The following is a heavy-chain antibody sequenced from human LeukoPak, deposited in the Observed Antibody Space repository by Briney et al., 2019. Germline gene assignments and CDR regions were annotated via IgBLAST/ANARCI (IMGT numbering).Heavy chain of an antibody. V-gene: IGHV1-2*04. CDR2: INPNSGGT. D-gene: IGHD3-16*01. Sequence: ASVKVSFKASGYTFTVYYMHWVRQAPGQGVEWMGWINPNSGGTNYAQKFQGWVTMTRDTSISTAYMELSRLRSDDTAVYYCARSQLAEGDFDYWGQGTLVTVSS. CDR1: GYTFTVYY. J-gene: IGHJ4*02. CDR3: ARSQLAEGDFDY.